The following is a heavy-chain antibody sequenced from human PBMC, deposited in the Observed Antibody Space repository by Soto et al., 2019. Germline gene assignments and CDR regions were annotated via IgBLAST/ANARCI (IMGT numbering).Heavy chain of an antibody. V-gene: IGHV4-34*01. CDR2: INHSGST. J-gene: IGHJ4*02. Sequence: LETLSLTCAVYGGSFSGYYWSWIRQPPGKGLEWIGEINHSGSTNYNPSLKSRVTISVDTSKNQFSLKLSSVTAADTAVYYCARGRPLYYYDSSRFGYWGQGTLVTVSS. CDR3: ARGRPLYYYDSSRFGY. D-gene: IGHD3-22*01. CDR1: GGSFSGYY.